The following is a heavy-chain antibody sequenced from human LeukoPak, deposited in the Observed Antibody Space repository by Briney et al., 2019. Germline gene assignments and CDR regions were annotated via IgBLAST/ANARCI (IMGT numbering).Heavy chain of an antibody. D-gene: IGHD5-12*01. V-gene: IGHV4-59*12. Sequence: SETLSLTCTVSGGSISTYYWSWIRQPPGKGLEWIGYIYYSGSTNYNPSLKGRLTISVDTSKNQFSLKLSSVTAADTAVYYCARVAYSGYDYRGYFDYWGQGTLVTVSS. CDR3: ARVAYSGYDYRGYFDY. J-gene: IGHJ4*02. CDR2: IYYSGST. CDR1: GGSISTYY.